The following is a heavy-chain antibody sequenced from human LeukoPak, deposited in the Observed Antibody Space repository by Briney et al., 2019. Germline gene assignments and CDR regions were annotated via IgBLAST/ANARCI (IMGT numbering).Heavy chain of an antibody. CDR3: AKLRAARPGY. CDR2: ISDSGAIT. Sequence: GGSLRLSCAASGFTFSIYGMNWVRQAPGKGLEWVSGISDSGAITNYADSVKGRFTISRDNSKNTLYLQMHSLRPEDTAIYYCAKLRAARPGYWGQGTLVTVSS. CDR1: GFTFSIYG. J-gene: IGHJ4*02. V-gene: IGHV3-23*01. D-gene: IGHD6-6*01.